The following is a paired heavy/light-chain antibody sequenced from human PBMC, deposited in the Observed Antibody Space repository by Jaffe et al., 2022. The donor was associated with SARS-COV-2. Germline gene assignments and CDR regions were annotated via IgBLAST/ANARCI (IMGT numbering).Light chain of an antibody. CDR1: QSLLYSNGYNY. Sequence: DIVMTQSPLSLPVTPGESASISCRSSQSLLYSNGYNYLDWYLQKPGQSPQLLIYLGSNRASGVPDRFSGSGSGTDFTLKISRVEAEDVGVYYCMQALQSPHTFGQGTKLEIK. CDR2: LGS. CDR3: MQALQSPHT. V-gene: IGKV2-28*01. J-gene: IGKJ2*01.
Heavy chain of an antibody. CDR3: ARGPPEMDLVPTAMRSYFYGLAV. J-gene: IGHJ6*02. Sequence: QVQLQESGPGLVKPSETLSLTCTVSGGSISSYYWSWIRRAPGKGLEWIGYIYYTGSANYNPSLKGRVTISVDTSKNQFSLKLTSVTAADTAVYYCARGPPEMDLVPTAMRSYFYGLAVWGQGTTVTVSS. V-gene: IGHV4-59*01. CDR1: GGSISSYY. D-gene: IGHD2-2*01. CDR2: IYYTGSA.